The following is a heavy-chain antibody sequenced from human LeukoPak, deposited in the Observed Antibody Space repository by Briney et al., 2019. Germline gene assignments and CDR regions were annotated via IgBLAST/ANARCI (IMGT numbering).Heavy chain of an antibody. CDR2: ISWDGGST. CDR1: GFTFDDYT. J-gene: IGHJ3*02. Sequence: GASLRLSCAASGFTFDDYTMHWVRQTPGKGLECVSLISWDGGSTYYADSVKGRFTIFRDNSKNSLYLQMNSLRTEDTALYYCAKDFSDAFDIWGQGTMVTVSS. V-gene: IGHV3-43*01. CDR3: AKDFSDAFDI.